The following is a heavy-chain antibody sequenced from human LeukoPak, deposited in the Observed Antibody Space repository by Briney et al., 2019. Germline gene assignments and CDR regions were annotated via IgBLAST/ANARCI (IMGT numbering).Heavy chain of an antibody. D-gene: IGHD5-18*01. V-gene: IGHV4-34*01. J-gene: IGHJ4*02. CDR2: INHSGGT. Sequence: SETLSLTCAVYGGSFSGYYWSWIRQPPGKGLEWIGEINHSGGTNYNPSLKSRVTISVDTSKNQFSLKLSSVTAADTAVYYCARGSDTAMVTLPFGYWGQGTLVTVSS. CDR1: GGSFSGYY. CDR3: ARGSDTAMVTLPFGY.